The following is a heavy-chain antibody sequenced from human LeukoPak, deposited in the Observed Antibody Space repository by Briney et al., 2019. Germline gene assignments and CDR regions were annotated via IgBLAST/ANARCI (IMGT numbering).Heavy chain of an antibody. J-gene: IGHJ4*02. CDR2: IIPIFGTA. V-gene: IGHV1-69*13. D-gene: IGHD3-22*01. Sequence: SVKVSCKASGGTFSSYAISWVRQAPGQGLEWMGGIIPIFGTANYAQKFQGRVTITADESTSTAYMELSSLRSEDTAVYYCARGGVTMIVPILWGQGTLVTVSS. CDR1: GGTFSSYA. CDR3: ARGGVTMIVPIL.